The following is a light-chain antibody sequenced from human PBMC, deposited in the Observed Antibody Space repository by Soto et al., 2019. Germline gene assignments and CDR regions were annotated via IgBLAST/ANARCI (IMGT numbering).Light chain of an antibody. Sequence: EIVLTQSPGTLSLSPGERTTLSCRASQSVSSSYLAWYQQKPGQAPRLLIYGASNRATGIPDRFSGSGSGTDFTLTIISLEPEDFAVYYCQQRSNWLPGQATFGQGTRRDIK. CDR3: QQRSNWLPGQAT. J-gene: IGKJ5*01. CDR1: QSVSSSY. CDR2: GAS. V-gene: IGKV3D-20*02.